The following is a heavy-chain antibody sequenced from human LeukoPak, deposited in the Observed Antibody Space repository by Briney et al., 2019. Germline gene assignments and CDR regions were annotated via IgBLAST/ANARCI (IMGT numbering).Heavy chain of an antibody. V-gene: IGHV1-18*01. J-gene: IGHJ4*02. D-gene: IGHD6-6*01. CDR3: ASSIAARPSHFDY. CDR1: GYTFTIYG. Sequence: ASVKVSCKASGYTFTIYGISWVRQAPGQGLEWMGWISTYNGNTNYAQKVQGRVTMTTDTSTSTAYMELRSLRSDDTAVYYCASSIAARPSHFDYWGQGTLVTVSS. CDR2: ISTYNGNT.